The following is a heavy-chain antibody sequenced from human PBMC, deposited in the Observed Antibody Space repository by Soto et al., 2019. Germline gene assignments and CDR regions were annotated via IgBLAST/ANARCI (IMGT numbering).Heavy chain of an antibody. V-gene: IGHV5-51*01. CDR3: ARQWTIPTTVRLNWFDP. D-gene: IGHD4-17*01. J-gene: IGHJ5*02. CDR1: GYSFTSYW. Sequence: GESLKISCKGSGYSFTSYWIGWVRQMPGKGLEWMGIIYPGDSDTRYSPSFQGQVTISADKSISTAYLQWSSLKASDTAMYYCARQWTIPTTVRLNWFDPWGQGTLVTVSS. CDR2: IYPGDSDT.